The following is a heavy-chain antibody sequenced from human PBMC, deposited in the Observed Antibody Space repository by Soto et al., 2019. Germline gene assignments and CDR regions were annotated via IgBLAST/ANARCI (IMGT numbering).Heavy chain of an antibody. V-gene: IGHV3-23*01. CDR3: AYYYGSGALLAYFDY. J-gene: IGHJ4*02. Sequence: VQLLESGGGLVQPGGSLRLSCAASGFTFSSYAMSWVRQAPGKGLEWVSAISGSGGSTYYADSVKGRFTISRDNSKNTLYLQMNSLRADDTAVYYCAYYYGSGALLAYFDYWGQGTLVTVSS. CDR1: GFTFSSYA. D-gene: IGHD3-10*01. CDR2: ISGSGGST.